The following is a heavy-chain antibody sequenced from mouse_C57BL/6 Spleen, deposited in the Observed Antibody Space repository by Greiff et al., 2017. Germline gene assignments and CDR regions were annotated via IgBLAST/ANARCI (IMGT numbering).Heavy chain of an antibody. CDR3: ARNYGSSFYWYFDV. CDR1: GFTFSDYG. J-gene: IGHJ1*03. Sequence: DVKLVESGGGLVKPGGSLKLSCAASGFTFSDYGMHWVRQAPEKGLEWVAYISSGSSTIYYADTVKGRFTISRDNAKNTLFLQMTSLRSEDMAMYYCARNYGSSFYWYFDVWGTGTTVTVSS. V-gene: IGHV5-17*01. CDR2: ISSGSSTI. D-gene: IGHD1-1*01.